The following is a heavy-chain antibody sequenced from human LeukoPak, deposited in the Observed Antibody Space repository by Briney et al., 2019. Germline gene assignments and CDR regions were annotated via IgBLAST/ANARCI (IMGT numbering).Heavy chain of an antibody. CDR2: IYYSGST. D-gene: IGHD6-19*01. V-gene: IGHV4-39*01. J-gene: IGHJ6*02. CDR1: GGSISSSSYY. CDR3: ASLSSGWYYYYYGMDV. Sequence: SETLSLTCTVSGGSISSSSYYWCWIRQPPGKGLEWIGSIYYSGSTYYSPSLKSRVTISVDTSKNQFSLKLSSVTAADTAVYYCASLSSGWYYYYYGMDVWGQGTTVTVSS.